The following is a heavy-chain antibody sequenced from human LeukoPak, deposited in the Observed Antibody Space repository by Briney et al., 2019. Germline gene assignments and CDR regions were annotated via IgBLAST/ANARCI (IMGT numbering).Heavy chain of an antibody. Sequence: GGSLRLSCAASGFTFSRYEMNWVRQAPGKGLEWVSYISSSGSTIYYADSVKGRFTISRDNAKNSLYLQMNSLRAEDTAVYYCARGSRGSRAAAGTAGDYWGQGTLVTVSS. J-gene: IGHJ4*02. CDR2: ISSSGSTI. D-gene: IGHD6-13*01. CDR1: GFTFSRYE. V-gene: IGHV3-48*03. CDR3: ARGSRGSRAAAGTAGDY.